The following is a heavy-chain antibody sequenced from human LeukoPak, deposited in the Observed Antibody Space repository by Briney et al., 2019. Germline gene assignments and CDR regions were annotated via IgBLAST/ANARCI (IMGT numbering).Heavy chain of an antibody. J-gene: IGHJ4*02. D-gene: IGHD7-27*01. Sequence: ASVKVSCKASGYTFTANYLHWVRQAPGQGPELVGWINPNSGDTRFAQKFQGRVTMTRDTSISTAYMELSRLRLDDTAVYYCARDLKTGESRYYDYWGQGTPVTVSA. CDR1: GYTFTANY. CDR3: ARDLKTGESRYYDY. V-gene: IGHV1-2*02. CDR2: INPNSGDT.